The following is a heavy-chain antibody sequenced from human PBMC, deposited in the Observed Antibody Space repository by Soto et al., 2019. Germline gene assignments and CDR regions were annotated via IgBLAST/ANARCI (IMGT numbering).Heavy chain of an antibody. D-gene: IGHD3-10*01. J-gene: IGHJ5*02. CDR1: GFTFSSYA. V-gene: IGHV3-23*01. CDR3: AKPHPPLWFGGGDWFDP. Sequence: GGSLRLSCAASGFTFSSYAMSWVRQAPGKGLEWVSAISGSGGSTYYADSVKGRFTISRDNSKNTLYLQMNSLRAEDTAVYYCAKPHPPLWFGGGDWFDPWGQGTLVTVSS. CDR2: ISGSGGST.